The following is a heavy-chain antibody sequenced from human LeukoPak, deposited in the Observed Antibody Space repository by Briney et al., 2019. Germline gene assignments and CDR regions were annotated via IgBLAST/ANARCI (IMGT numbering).Heavy chain of an antibody. CDR2: ISAYIGNT. CDR1: GYTFTSYC. CDR3: ARAHYYESSGYENWLEP. V-gene: IGHV1-18*01. D-gene: IGHD3-22*01. J-gene: IGHJ5*02. Sequence: ASVKVSCKASGYTFTSYCISWVRQTPGQGLEWMGWISAYIGNTKYAQKVQDRFTMTTDTSTGTPYMELRSLTCDDTAVYYCARAHYYESSGYENWLEPWGQGALVTVSS.